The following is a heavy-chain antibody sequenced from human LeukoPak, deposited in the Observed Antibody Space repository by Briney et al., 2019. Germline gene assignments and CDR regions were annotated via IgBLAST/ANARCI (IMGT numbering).Heavy chain of an antibody. D-gene: IGHD3-9*01. CDR3: ARGLTGFYGRFDP. CDR2: ISSSGSAI. J-gene: IGHJ5*02. CDR1: EFSFSSYE. V-gene: IGHV3-48*03. Sequence: GGSLRLSCAAFEFSFSSYEMNWVRQAPGKGLEWLSYISSSGSAIYYADFVKGRFTTSRDNAKNTLYLQMNSLRAEDTAVYYCARGLTGFYGRFDPWGQGALVTVSS.